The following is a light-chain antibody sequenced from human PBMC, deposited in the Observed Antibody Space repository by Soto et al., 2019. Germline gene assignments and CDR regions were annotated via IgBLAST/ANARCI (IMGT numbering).Light chain of an antibody. CDR1: QSLSSSQ. Sequence: ESVMTQSPGTLSLSPGERATLSCRASQSLSSSQLAWYQQKPGQAPRLLIHDASSRATGISDRFTGSGSGTDFTLTITTLESEDFAVYYCQQYGSSPRTFGLGTKVDIK. CDR2: DAS. V-gene: IGKV3-20*01. J-gene: IGKJ1*01. CDR3: QQYGSSPRT.